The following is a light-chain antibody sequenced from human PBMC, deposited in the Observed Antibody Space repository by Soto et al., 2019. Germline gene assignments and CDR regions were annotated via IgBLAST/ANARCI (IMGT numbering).Light chain of an antibody. Sequence: SVLTKPPPASAPPGQRGTISCSGSTSNNGSNPVNWYQQHPGTAPKLLMYSNTQRPPGVPDRFSGSKSGTSASLAISALQSEDESTYYCATWDDSVNVWLFGGGTKVTVL. CDR3: ATWDDSVNVWL. CDR1: TSNNGSNP. CDR2: SNT. V-gene: IGLV1-44*01. J-gene: IGLJ3*02.